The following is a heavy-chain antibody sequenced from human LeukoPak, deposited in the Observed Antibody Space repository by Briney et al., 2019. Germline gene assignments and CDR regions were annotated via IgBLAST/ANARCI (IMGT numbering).Heavy chain of an antibody. J-gene: IGHJ4*02. D-gene: IGHD5-12*01. V-gene: IGHV3-30-3*01. Sequence: PGGSLRLSCAASGFTFSSYAMRWVRQAPGKGLEWVAVISYDGSDKYYADSVKGRFTISRDNSKNTLYLQMNSLRAEDTAVYYCARDGGLLRFLKYYFDYWGQGTLVTVSS. CDR2: ISYDGSDK. CDR3: ARDGGLLRFLKYYFDY. CDR1: GFTFSSYA.